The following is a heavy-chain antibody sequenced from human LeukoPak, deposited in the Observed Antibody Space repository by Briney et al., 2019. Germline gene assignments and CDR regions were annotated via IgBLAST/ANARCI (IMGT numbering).Heavy chain of an antibody. J-gene: IGHJ4*02. CDR3: ARIQYNACDY. CDR1: GYMVSDYY. CDR2: LRGDTGDT. Sequence: GASVTVSCKTSGYMVSDYYMNWVRQAPGQGLEWMGWLRGDTGDTDSPQKFKGRVTMTRDTATNTAYMQLSRLTYDDTAIYFCARIQYNACDYCGQGTLVTVSS. V-gene: IGHV1-2*02. D-gene: IGHD1-1*01.